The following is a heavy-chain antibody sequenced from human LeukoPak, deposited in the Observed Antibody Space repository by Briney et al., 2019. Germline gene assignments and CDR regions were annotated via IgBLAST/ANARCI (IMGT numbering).Heavy chain of an antibody. CDR3: ARDGPDIVVVPAAADYYYYMDV. D-gene: IGHD2-2*01. J-gene: IGHJ6*03. V-gene: IGHV1-18*01. CDR2: ISAYNGNT. Sequence: ASVKVSCKASGYTFTSYGISWVRQAPGQGLEWMGWISAYNGNTNYAQKLQGRVTMTTDTSTSTAYVELRGLRSDDTAVYYCARDGPDIVVVPAAADYYYYMDVWGKGTTVTVSS. CDR1: GYTFTSYG.